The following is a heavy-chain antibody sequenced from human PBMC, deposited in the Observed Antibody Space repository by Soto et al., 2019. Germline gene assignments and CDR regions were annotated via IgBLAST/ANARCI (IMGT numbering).Heavy chain of an antibody. V-gene: IGHV4-59*08. Sequence: QVQLQESGPGLVQPSETLSLTCTVSGGSITGYYWSWIRQPPGKGPEWIGNIHYSGSTNYNPSLTRRVTXXVXTXRNQFSLWLTSVPAAETAVYYCARHSYYSNPLRFDPWGQGTLVTVSS. D-gene: IGHD4-4*01. CDR1: GGSITGYY. CDR2: IHYSGST. J-gene: IGHJ5*02. CDR3: ARHSYYSNPLRFDP.